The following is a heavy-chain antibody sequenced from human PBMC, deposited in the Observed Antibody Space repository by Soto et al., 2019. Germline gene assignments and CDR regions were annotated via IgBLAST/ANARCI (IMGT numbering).Heavy chain of an antibody. CDR2: IYYSGST. Sequence: SETLSLTCTVSGGSISSGGYYWSWIRQHPGKGLEWIGYIYYSGSTYYNPSLKSRVTISVDTSKNQFSLKLSSVTAADTAVYYCAREGPLGYCSGGSCQRRGNWFDPWGQGTLVTVSS. CDR3: AREGPLGYCSGGSCQRRGNWFDP. CDR1: GGSISSGGYY. D-gene: IGHD2-15*01. V-gene: IGHV4-31*03. J-gene: IGHJ5*02.